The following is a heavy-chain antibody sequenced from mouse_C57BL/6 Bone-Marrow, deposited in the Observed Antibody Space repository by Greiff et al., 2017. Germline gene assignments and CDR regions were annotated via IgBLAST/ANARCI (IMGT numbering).Heavy chain of an antibody. CDR3: ASADYGSSYGWFAY. D-gene: IGHD1-1*01. CDR2: IDPSDSET. V-gene: IGHV1-52*01. J-gene: IGHJ3*01. Sequence: VQLQQPGAELVRPGSSVKLSCKASGYTFTSYWMHWVKQRPIQGLEWIGNIDPSDSETHYNQKFKDKATLTVDKSSSTAYMQISSLQSEDSAVYYCASADYGSSYGWFAYWGQGTLVTVSA. CDR1: GYTFTSYW.